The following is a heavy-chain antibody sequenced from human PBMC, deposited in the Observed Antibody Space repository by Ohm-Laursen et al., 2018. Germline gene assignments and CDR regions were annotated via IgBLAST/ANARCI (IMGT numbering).Heavy chain of an antibody. CDR2: INSDGSNT. Sequence: SLRLSCSASGFTFSNYWMHWVRQAPGKGLVWVSRINSDGSNTNYADSVKGRFTISRDNAKNTVYLQMNSLRGEDTAVYYCVRGGITAPEMRGWGQGTLVTVSS. J-gene: IGHJ4*02. CDR3: VRGGITAPEMRG. V-gene: IGHV3-74*01. CDR1: GFTFSNYW. D-gene: IGHD6-13*01.